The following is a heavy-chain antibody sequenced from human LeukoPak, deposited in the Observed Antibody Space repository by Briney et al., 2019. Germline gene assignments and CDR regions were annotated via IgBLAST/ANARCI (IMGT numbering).Heavy chain of an antibody. CDR2: IYYSGST. J-gene: IGHJ4*02. Sequence: SETLSLTCTVSGGSISSHYWSWIRQPPGKGLEWIGYIYYSGSTIYNPSFQSRVTISEDTSKNQFSLKLRSVTAADTAVYYCARDYSGGTVDYWGQGTLVTVSS. V-gene: IGHV4-59*11. CDR1: GGSISSHY. D-gene: IGHD3-16*01. CDR3: ARDYSGGTVDY.